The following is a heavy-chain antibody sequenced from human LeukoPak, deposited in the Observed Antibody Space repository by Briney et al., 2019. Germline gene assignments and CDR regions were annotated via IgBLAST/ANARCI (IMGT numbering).Heavy chain of an antibody. CDR2: INPNSGGT. J-gene: IGHJ4*02. CDR3: ARIRYDSSGFCAFDI. V-gene: IGHV1-2*02. CDR1: GYTFTGYY. D-gene: IGHD3-22*01. Sequence: GASVKVSCKASGYTFTGYYMHWVRQAPGQGLEWMGWINPNSGGTNYAQKFQGRVTMTRDTSISTAYMELSRLRSDDTAVYYCARIRYDSSGFCAFDIWGQGTLVTVSS.